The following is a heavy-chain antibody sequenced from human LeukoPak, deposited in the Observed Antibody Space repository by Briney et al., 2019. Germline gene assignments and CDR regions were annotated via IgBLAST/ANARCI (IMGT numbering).Heavy chain of an antibody. D-gene: IGHD2-15*01. CDR1: GFTFTSSA. CDR2: IVVGSGNT. J-gene: IGHJ4*02. CDR3: ARDLKSSRGGEVYFDY. V-gene: IGHV1-58*02. Sequence: GTSVKVSCKASGFTFTSSAMQWVRQARGQRLEWIGWIVVGSGNTNYAQKFQERVTITRDTSTSTVYMELSSLRSEDTAVYYCARDLKSSRGGEVYFDYWGQGTLVTVSS.